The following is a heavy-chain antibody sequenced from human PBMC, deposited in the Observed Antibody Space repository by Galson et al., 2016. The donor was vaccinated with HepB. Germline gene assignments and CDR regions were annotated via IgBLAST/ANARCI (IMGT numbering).Heavy chain of an antibody. CDR1: GDSVSSNVAA. J-gene: IGHJ6*02. CDR3: ARVNHLGRGMNV. Sequence: CAISGDSVSSNVAAWNWFRQSPSGGLEWLGRTFYRSEWQTDYAMSLESRMTISPDTSKNQVSLHLRSVTPEDTAVYYCARVNHLGRGMNVWGQGTTVTVSS. V-gene: IGHV6-1*01. CDR2: TFYRSEWQT.